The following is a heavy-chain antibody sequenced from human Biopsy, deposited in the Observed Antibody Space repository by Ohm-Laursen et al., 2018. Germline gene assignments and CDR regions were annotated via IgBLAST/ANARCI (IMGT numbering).Heavy chain of an antibody. D-gene: IGHD3-22*01. CDR1: GYTFSSYG. CDR2: ISAYNGNR. Sequence: EASVKVSCKASGYTFSSYGISWVRQAPGQGLEWMGWISAYNGNRNYAQKFQGRVTMTTDTSTSTAYMELRSLRSDGTAVYFCAREEDNSGYDYYGMDVWGQGTTVTVSS. V-gene: IGHV1-18*01. J-gene: IGHJ6*02. CDR3: AREEDNSGYDYYGMDV.